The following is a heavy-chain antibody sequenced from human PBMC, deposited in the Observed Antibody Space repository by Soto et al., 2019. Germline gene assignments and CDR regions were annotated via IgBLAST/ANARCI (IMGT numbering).Heavy chain of an antibody. CDR2: IIPIFGTA. D-gene: IGHD3-10*01. Sequence: SVKVSCKASGGTFSSYAISWVRQAPGQGLEWMGGIIPIFGTANYAQKFQGRVTITADESTSTAYMELSSLRSEDTAVYYCARASHYYGSGSYPSLTFDYWRQGTLVTVSS. V-gene: IGHV1-69*13. J-gene: IGHJ4*02. CDR1: GGTFSSYA. CDR3: ARASHYYGSGSYPSLTFDY.